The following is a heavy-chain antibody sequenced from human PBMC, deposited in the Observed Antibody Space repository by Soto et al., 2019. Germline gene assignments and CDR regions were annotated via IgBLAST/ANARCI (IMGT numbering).Heavy chain of an antibody. D-gene: IGHD6-13*01. Sequence: GGSLRLSCAASGFTFSSSAMHWVRQTPGKGLDYVSAISGNGGTTYCADSVKGRFTISRDNSKNTLYLQMSSLRAEDTAVYYWARYQSKLDSRGTGTPGNVSS. CDR2: ISGNGGTT. J-gene: IGHJ4*02. V-gene: IGHV3-64D*08. CDR1: GFTFSSSA. CDR3: ARYQSKLDS.